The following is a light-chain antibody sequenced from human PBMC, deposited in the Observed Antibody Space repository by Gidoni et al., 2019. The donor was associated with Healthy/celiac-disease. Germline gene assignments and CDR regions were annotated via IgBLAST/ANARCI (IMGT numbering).Light chain of an antibody. CDR2: GAS. Sequence: IVMTQSPATLSVSPGERATLSCRASQSVSSNFAWYQQKPGQAPRLLSYGASTRATGIPARFSGSGSGTEFTLTISRLQSEDFAVYYCQQYNNWPPVTFGQGTKLEIK. J-gene: IGKJ2*01. V-gene: IGKV3-15*01. CDR3: QQYNNWPPVT. CDR1: QSVSSN.